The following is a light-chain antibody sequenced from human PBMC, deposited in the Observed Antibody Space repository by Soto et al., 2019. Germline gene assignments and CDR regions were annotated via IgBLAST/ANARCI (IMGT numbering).Light chain of an antibody. V-gene: IGKV1-39*01. CDR2: AAS. J-gene: IGKJ5*01. Sequence: DIQMTQSPSSLSASVGDRVTLTCRASQSISSYLHWYQQKLGKAPKLLIYAASSLQSGVPSRFSGSGSGTDFTLTISSLQPEDFATYYCQQSYSTSITFGQGTRLEIK. CDR3: QQSYSTSIT. CDR1: QSISSY.